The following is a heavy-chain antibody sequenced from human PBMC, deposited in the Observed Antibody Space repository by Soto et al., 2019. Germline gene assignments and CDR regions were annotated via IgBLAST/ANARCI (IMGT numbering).Heavy chain of an antibody. CDR1: VGSIISYC. D-gene: IGHD5-18*01. V-gene: IGHV4-59*01. J-gene: IGHJ4*02. CDR2: IYYSGST. CDR3: ARGIQLWLSYFDY. Sequence: PSETLSLTCTFSVGSIISYCWSWIRQPPGKGLEWIGYIYYSGSTNYNPSLKSRVTISVDTSKNQFSLKLSSVTAADTAVYYCARGIQLWLSYFDYWGQGTLVTVSS.